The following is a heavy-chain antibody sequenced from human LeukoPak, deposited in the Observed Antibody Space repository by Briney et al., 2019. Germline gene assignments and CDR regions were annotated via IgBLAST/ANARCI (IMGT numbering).Heavy chain of an antibody. CDR1: GFSLSTSGVG. CDR2: IYWDDDK. J-gene: IGHJ4*02. Sequence: SGPTLLQPTPTLTLTCTFSGFSLSTSGVGVGWIRQPPAKALEWLALIYWDDDKRNSPSLKSSLTITKDTSKNQVVLTMTNMDPVDTATYYCAHVPRGNSFDYWGQGTLVTVSS. V-gene: IGHV2-5*02. CDR3: AHVPRGNSFDY.